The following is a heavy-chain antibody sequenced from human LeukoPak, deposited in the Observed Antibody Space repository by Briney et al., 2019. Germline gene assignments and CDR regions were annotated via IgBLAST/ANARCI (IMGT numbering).Heavy chain of an antibody. D-gene: IGHD1-26*01. J-gene: IGHJ4*02. CDR2: ISSSSSYT. V-gene: IGHV3-11*06. CDR1: GFTFSDYY. CDR3: ARSMSGSREL. Sequence: PGGSLRLSCAASGFTFSDYYMSWIRRAPGKGLEWVSYISSSSSYTNYADSVKGRFTISRDNAKNTLYLQMNSLSAEDTAMYYCARSMSGSRELWGQGTLVTVSP.